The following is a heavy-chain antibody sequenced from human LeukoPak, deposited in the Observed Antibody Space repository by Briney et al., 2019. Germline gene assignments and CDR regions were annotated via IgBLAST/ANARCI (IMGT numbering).Heavy chain of an antibody. CDR3: ARARPYYYDSSGYLDY. V-gene: IGHV1-69*06. D-gene: IGHD3-22*01. CDR1: GGTFSSYA. Sequence: ASVKVSCKASGGTFSSYAISWVRQAPGQGLEWMGGIIPIFGTANYAQKFQGRVTITADKSTSTAYMELSSLRSEDTAVYYCARARPYYYDSSGYLDYWGQGTLVTVSS. J-gene: IGHJ4*02. CDR2: IIPIFGTA.